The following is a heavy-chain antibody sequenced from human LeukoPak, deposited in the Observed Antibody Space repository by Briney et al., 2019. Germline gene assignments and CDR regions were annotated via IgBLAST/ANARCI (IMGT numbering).Heavy chain of an antibody. CDR1: GFTFDDYA. CDR2: ISWNSGMI. CDR3: LLKYCDSSGTRTRDY. Sequence: PGRSLRLSCAASGFTFDDYAMHWVRQAPGKGLEWVSGISWNSGMIGYADSVKGRFTISRDNAKNSLYLQMNSLRAEDTAVYYCLLKYCDSSGTRTRDYWGQGTLVTVSS. V-gene: IGHV3-9*01. D-gene: IGHD3-22*01. J-gene: IGHJ4*02.